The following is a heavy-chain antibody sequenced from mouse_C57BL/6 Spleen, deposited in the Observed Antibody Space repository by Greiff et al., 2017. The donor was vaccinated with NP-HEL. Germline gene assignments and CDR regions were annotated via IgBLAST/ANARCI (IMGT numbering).Heavy chain of an antibody. J-gene: IGHJ4*01. CDR1: GYTFTSYG. D-gene: IGHD1-1*01. V-gene: IGHV1-81*01. CDR2: IYPRSGNT. Sequence: VKLVESGAELARPGASVKLSCKASGYTFTSYGISWVKQRTGQGLEWIGEIYPRSGNTYYNEKFKGKATLTADKSSSTAYMELRSLTSEDSAVYFCARSTSTRYAMDYWGQGTSVTVSS. CDR3: ARSTSTRYAMDY.